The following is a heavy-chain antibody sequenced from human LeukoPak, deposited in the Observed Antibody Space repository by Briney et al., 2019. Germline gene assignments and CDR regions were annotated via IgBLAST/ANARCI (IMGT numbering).Heavy chain of an antibody. CDR2: IYFSGNT. D-gene: IGHD5-24*01. J-gene: IGHJ4*02. CDR1: SGSIDNYY. Sequence: PSETLSLTCTISSGSIDNYYWSWIRQPAGKGLEWIGQIYFSGNTNYNPSLKSRVTISVDRSMNQFSLKLSSVTAADTAVYCCARIPGWLQLRGYFDYWGQGTLVTVSS. CDR3: ARIPGWLQLRGYFDY. V-gene: IGHV4-59*01.